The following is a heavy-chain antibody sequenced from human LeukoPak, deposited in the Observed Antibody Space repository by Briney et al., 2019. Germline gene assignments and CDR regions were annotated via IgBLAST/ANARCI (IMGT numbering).Heavy chain of an antibody. CDR3: ARSDIVLMVYTFDY. J-gene: IGHJ4*02. CDR2: IYHSGST. CDR1: GYSISSGYY. V-gene: IGHV4-38-2*02. D-gene: IGHD2-8*01. Sequence: TSETLSLTCTVSGYSISSGYYWGWIRQPPGKGLEWIGSIYHSGSTYYNPSLKSRVTISVDTSKNQFSLKLGSVTAADTAVYYCARSDIVLMVYTFDYWGQGTLVTVSS.